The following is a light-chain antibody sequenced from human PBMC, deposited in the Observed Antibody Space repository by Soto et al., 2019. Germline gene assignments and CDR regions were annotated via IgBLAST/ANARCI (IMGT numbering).Light chain of an antibody. CDR1: QSISSW. CDR2: DAS. Sequence: DIPMTQSPSTLSASVGDRVTITCRASQSISSWLAWYQQKPGKTPKLLIYDASTLKSGVPSMFSGSGSGTEFTLTISSLQPDDFATYYCQQYNHYSPWTFGQVTKVEFK. CDR3: QQYNHYSPWT. J-gene: IGKJ1*01. V-gene: IGKV1-5*01.